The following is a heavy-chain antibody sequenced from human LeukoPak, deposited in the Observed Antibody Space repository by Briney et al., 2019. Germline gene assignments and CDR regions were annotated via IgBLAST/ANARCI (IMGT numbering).Heavy chain of an antibody. CDR1: GGSISSSSYY. CDR2: IYYSGST. D-gene: IGHD1-14*01. CDR3: AGRRTALGSFDI. V-gene: IGHV4-39*01. J-gene: IGHJ3*02. Sequence: PSETLSLTCTVSGGSISSSSYYWGWIRQPPGKGPEWIGSIYYSGSTYYNPSLKSRITISVDTSKNQFSLRLISVTAADTAVYYCAGRRTALGSFDIWGQGTMVAVSS.